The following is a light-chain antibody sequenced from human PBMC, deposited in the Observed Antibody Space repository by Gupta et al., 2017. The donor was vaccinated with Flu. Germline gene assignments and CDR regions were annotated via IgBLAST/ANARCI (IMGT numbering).Light chain of an antibody. CDR2: DAS. CDR1: QSVSSY. CDR3: QQHNRYPLT. V-gene: IGKV3-11*01. J-gene: IGKJ4*02. Sequence: IVLTQSPATLSLSPGERATLSCRASQSVSSYLAWYQQKPGQAPRLLIYDASNRATGIPARFSGSGSGTEFTLTISSLKPEDFAAYYCQQHNRYPLTFGEGTKVEIK.